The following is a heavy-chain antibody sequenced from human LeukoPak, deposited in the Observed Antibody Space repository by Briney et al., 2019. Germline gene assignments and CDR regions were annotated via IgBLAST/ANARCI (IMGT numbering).Heavy chain of an antibody. CDR2: INDSGST. CDR3: ARGRRW. D-gene: IGHD5-24*01. Sequence: PSETLSLTCAVYGGSFSGYYWAGIRQPPGKGLEWIGEINDSGSTNYNPSLKSRLIISVDTSKNQFSLKLTSVTAADTAVYYCARGRRWWGQGSLVTVSS. CDR1: GGSFSGYY. V-gene: IGHV4-34*01. J-gene: IGHJ4*02.